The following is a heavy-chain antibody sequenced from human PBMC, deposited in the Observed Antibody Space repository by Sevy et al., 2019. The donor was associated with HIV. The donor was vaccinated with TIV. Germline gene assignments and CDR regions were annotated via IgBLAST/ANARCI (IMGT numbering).Heavy chain of an antibody. Sequence: GGSLRLSCAASGFTFSSYGMHWVRQAPGKGLEGVAVIWYDGSNKYYADSVKGRFTISRDNSKNTLYLQMNSLRAEDTAVYYCARGDTAMVTSWGQGTLVTVSS. CDR3: ARGDTAMVTS. CDR2: IWYDGSNK. J-gene: IGHJ4*02. CDR1: GFTFSSYG. V-gene: IGHV3-33*01. D-gene: IGHD5-18*01.